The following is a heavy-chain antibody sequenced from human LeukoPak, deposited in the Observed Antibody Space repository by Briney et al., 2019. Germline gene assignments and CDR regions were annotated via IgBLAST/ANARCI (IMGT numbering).Heavy chain of an antibody. V-gene: IGHV3-11*01. CDR1: GFTFSDSH. J-gene: IGHJ4*02. CDR3: ARQHTVVTPVGY. D-gene: IGHD4-23*01. Sequence: GGSLRLSCAVSGFTFSDSHMTWIRQAPGKGLEWVSYISNSGSSISYADSVKGRFTTSRDNAKNSLYLQMNSLRAEDTAVYYCARQHTVVTPVGYWGQGTLVTVSS. CDR2: ISNSGSSI.